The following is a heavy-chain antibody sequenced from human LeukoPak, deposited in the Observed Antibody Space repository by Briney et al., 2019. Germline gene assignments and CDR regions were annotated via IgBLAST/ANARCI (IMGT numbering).Heavy chain of an antibody. CDR2: ISGSGGST. CDR3: ARDLTGAFDY. J-gene: IGHJ4*02. CDR1: GFTFSSYG. D-gene: IGHD7-27*01. V-gene: IGHV3-23*01. Sequence: GGSLRLSCAASGFTFSSYGMSWVRQAPGKGLEWVSAISGSGGSTYYADSVKGRFTISRDNSKNTLYLQMNSLRAEDTAVYYCARDLTGAFDYWGQGTLVIVSS.